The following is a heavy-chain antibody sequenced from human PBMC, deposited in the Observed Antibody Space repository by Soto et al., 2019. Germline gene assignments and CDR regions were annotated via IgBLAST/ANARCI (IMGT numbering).Heavy chain of an antibody. D-gene: IGHD6-6*01. CDR3: AKLVERVGGVPVVAY. CDR1: GFSFRSYG. J-gene: IGHJ4*02. Sequence: QVQLVESGGCVGQSVGSLRLSCAASGFSFRSYGMHWVRQAPGRGLEWVALISYDGRHEYYADSVKGRFTISRDKSQNTLILEMHSLRTDDTGHYYCAKLVERVGGVPVVAYWGRGTLVTVSS. CDR2: ISYDGRHE. V-gene: IGHV3-30*18.